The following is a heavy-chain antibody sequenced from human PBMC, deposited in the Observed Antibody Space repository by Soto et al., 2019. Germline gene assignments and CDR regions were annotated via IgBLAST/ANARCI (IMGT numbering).Heavy chain of an antibody. J-gene: IGHJ6*03. CDR2: ISAYNGKT. CDR1: GYTFTSYG. Sequence: QVQLVQSGAEVKKPGASVKVSCKASGYTFTSYGISWVRQAPGQGLEWMGWISAYNGKTNYAQKLQGRVTMTTDPSTSTANIELRSLISDDTAVYYCASFAGLYYYYYIDVCGKGTTVTFSS. D-gene: IGHD1-1*01. V-gene: IGHV1-18*01. CDR3: ASFAGLYYYYYIDV.